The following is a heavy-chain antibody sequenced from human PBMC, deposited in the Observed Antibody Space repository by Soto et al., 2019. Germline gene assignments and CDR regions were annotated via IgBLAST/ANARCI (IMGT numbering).Heavy chain of an antibody. J-gene: IGHJ5*02. V-gene: IGHV3-23*01. CDR3: AKNQGVELVPLATVDWFDP. Sequence: GGALRLYCAASGFIFENFGMSWVRQAPGKGLEWISSISGSGFKKYYADSVKGRFTISRDNSKSTVYLELNNLSAEDTAVYHCAKNQGVELVPLATVDWFDPWGQGSVVTVSS. CDR1: GFIFENFG. D-gene: IGHD1-26*01. CDR2: ISGSGFKK.